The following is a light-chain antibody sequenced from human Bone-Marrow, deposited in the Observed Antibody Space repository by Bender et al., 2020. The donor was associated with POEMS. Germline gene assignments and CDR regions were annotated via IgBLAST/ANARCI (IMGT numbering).Light chain of an antibody. CDR1: DSNFGGNN. CDR3: YSYTGSAWV. V-gene: IGLV1-44*01. CDR2: SNY. J-gene: IGLJ1*01. Sequence: QSVLTQPPSASGTPGQSVIISCSGTDSNFGGNNVNWYQHLPGSAPRLVVYSNYQRPSGVPARFSGSKSGNTASLTISGLQGEDEATYYCYSYTGSAWVFGTGTMVTVL.